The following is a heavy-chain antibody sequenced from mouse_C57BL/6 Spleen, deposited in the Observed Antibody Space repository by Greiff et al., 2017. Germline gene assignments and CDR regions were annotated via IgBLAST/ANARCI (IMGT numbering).Heavy chain of an antibody. D-gene: IGHD2-3*01. CDR2: ISGGGGNT. J-gene: IGHJ2*01. CDR3: ARIYDGYPYYFDY. CDR1: GFTFSSYT. V-gene: IGHV5-9*01. Sequence: LVESGGGLVKPGGSLKLSCAASGFTFSSYTMSWVRQTPEKRLEWVATISGGGGNTYYPDSVKGRFTISRDNAKNTLYLQMSSLRSEDTALYYCARIYDGYPYYFDYWGQGTTLTVSS.